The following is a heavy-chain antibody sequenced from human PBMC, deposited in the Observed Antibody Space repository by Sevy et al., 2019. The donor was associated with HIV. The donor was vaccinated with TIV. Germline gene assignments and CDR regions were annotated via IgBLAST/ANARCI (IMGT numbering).Heavy chain of an antibody. CDR3: ARDTGDGYNLFDY. CDR1: GYTFTGYY. D-gene: IGHD5-12*01. V-gene: IGHV1-2*02. J-gene: IGHJ4*02. CDR2: NNPNSGGT. Sequence: ASVKVSCKASGYTFTGYYMHWVRQAPGQGLAWMGWNNPNSGGTNYAQKLQGRVTMTRDTSISTAYMELSRLRSDDTAVYYCARDTGDGYNLFDYWGQGTLVTVSS.